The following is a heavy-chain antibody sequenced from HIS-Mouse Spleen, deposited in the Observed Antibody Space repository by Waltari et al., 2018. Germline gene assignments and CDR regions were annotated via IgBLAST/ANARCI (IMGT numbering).Heavy chain of an antibody. Sequence: EVQLLESGGGLVQPGGSLRLACAACGFTFSSYALSGVRQDPGKGLEWVSAISGSGGSTYYADSVKGRFTISRDNSKNTLYLQMNSLRAEDTAVYYCAKDRSQRYSSSWYYWGQGTLVTVSS. V-gene: IGHV3-23*01. J-gene: IGHJ4*02. CDR2: ISGSGGST. D-gene: IGHD6-13*01. CDR1: GFTFSSYA. CDR3: AKDRSQRYSSSWYY.